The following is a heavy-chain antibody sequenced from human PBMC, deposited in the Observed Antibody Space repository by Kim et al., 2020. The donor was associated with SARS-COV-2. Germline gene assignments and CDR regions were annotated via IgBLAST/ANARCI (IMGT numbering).Heavy chain of an antibody. CDR1: GFTFGDYA. Sequence: GGSLRLSCTASGFTFGDYAMSWFRKAPGKGLEWVGFIRSKAYGGTTEYAASVKGRFTISRDDSKSIAYLQMNSLKTEDTAVYYCTRGRSIVATIYNYWGQGTLVTVSS. D-gene: IGHD5-12*01. J-gene: IGHJ4*02. CDR3: TRGRSIVATIYNY. V-gene: IGHV3-49*03. CDR2: IRSKAYGGTT.